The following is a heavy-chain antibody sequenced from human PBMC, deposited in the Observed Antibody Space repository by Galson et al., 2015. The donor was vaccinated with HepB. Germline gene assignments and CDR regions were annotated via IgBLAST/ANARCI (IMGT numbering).Heavy chain of an antibody. CDR3: ARARGYSSPSGYYYYYMDV. CDR1: GGTFSSYA. J-gene: IGHJ6*03. Sequence: SVKVSCKASGGTFSSYAISWVRQAPGQGLEWMGGIIPIFGTANYAQKFQGRVTITADESTSTACMELSSLRSEDTAVYYCARARGYSSPSGYYYYYMDVWGKGTTVTVSS. CDR2: IIPIFGTA. V-gene: IGHV1-69*13. D-gene: IGHD6-6*01.